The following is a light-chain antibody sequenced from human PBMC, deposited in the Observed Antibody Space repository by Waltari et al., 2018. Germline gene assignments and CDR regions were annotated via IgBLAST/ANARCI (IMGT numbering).Light chain of an antibody. CDR3: KSFTTRATYV. CDR2: YVN. J-gene: IGLJ1*01. Sequence: QSALTQPASVSGSLGQSITISCTGSSSDIGSYDHFSWYQQHPGKAPKVIIFYVNYRPSGVSNRFSGSKSGITASLTISGLQAEDEADYFCKSFTTRATYVCGSGTRVTV. CDR1: SSDIGSYDH. V-gene: IGLV2-14*03.